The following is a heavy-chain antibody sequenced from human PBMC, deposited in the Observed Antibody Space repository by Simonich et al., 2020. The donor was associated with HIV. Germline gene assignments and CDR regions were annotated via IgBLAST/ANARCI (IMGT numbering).Heavy chain of an antibody. J-gene: IGHJ4*02. CDR1: GFTFSSYS. CDR2: ISSSSSDI. CDR3: ARDGRKGSSTSCSDY. V-gene: IGHV3-21*01. Sequence: EVQLVESGGGLVKPGGSLRLSCAASGFTFSSYSMNWVRQAPGKGLEWVSSISSSSSDIYYEDSVKGRFTISRENAKNSLYLQMNSLRAADTAVYYCARDGRKGSSTSCSDYWGQGTLVTVSS. D-gene: IGHD2-2*01.